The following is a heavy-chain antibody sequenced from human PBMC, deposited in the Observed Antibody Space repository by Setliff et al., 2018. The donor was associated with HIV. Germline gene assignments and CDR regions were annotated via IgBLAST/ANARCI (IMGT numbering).Heavy chain of an antibody. D-gene: IGHD3-10*01. Sequence: GGSLRLSCAASGFTLSNTYMAWVRQAPGKRPEWVSTLYGSGDTYHADSVKGRFTLSRDTSRNTLYLQMNSLRPEDTAVYYCARLRPYNSALDYWGQGTLVTVSS. CDR1: GFTLSNTY. V-gene: IGHV3-66*02. CDR2: LYGSGDT. CDR3: ARLRPYNSALDY. J-gene: IGHJ4*02.